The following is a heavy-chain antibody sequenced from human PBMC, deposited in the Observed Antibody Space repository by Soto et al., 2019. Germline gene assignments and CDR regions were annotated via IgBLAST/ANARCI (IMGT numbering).Heavy chain of an antibody. D-gene: IGHD2-21*01. CDR3: AKGLALMADH. V-gene: IGHV3-21*01. CDR2: ISSTGGNI. J-gene: IGHJ4*02. CDR1: GFTLRNFN. Sequence: GGSLRLSCAASGFTLRNFNMNWVRHAPGKGLEWVSSISSTGGNIYYTDSLKGRFTISRDNAKNSLYLQMSSLRVEDTAVYFCAKGLALMADHWGQGTPVTVSS.